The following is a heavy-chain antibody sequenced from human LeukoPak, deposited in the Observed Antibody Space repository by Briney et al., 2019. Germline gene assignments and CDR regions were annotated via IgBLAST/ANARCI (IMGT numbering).Heavy chain of an antibody. Sequence: SQTLSLTCAVYGRSFSGYYWSWIRQPPGKGLEWIGEINHSGSTNYNPSLKSRVTISVDTSKNQFSLKLSSVTAADTAVYYCARVGVKLRFLEWYPHYYFDYRGQGTLVTVSS. CDR1: GRSFSGYY. V-gene: IGHV4-34*01. CDR3: ARVGVKLRFLEWYPHYYFDY. D-gene: IGHD3-3*01. J-gene: IGHJ4*02. CDR2: INHSGST.